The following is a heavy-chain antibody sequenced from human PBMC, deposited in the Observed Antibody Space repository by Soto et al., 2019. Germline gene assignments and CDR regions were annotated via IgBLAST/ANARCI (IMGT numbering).Heavy chain of an antibody. D-gene: IGHD6-13*01. J-gene: IGHJ5*02. CDR1: GGSIISSTFH. Sequence: PSETLSLTCTVPGGSIISSTFHWGWIRRPPGKGLEWIGSIYYSGSTYYSPSLKSRVTISVDTSKNQFSLKLSSVTAADTAVYYCARRERAAGTDWWFDPWGQGTLVTVS. CDR2: IYYSGST. V-gene: IGHV4-39*01. CDR3: ARRERAAGTDWWFDP.